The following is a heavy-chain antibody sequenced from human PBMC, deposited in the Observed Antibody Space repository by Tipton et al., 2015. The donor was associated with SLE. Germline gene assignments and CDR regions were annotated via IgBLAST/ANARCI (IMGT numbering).Heavy chain of an antibody. Sequence: TLSLTCSVSGGSISSSRYYWNWIRQPAGKALEWIGRIYSTGSTNYNPSFQTRVTISVDTSKNQFSLKLSSVTAADTAVYYCARRRGSSWYEDYFDYWGQGTLVTVSS. J-gene: IGHJ4*02. CDR1: GGSISSSRYY. V-gene: IGHV4-61*02. D-gene: IGHD6-13*01. CDR3: ARRRGSSWYEDYFDY. CDR2: IYSTGST.